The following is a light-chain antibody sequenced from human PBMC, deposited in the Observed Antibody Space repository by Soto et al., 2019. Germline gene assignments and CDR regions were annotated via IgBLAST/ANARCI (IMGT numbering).Light chain of an antibody. J-gene: IGKJ1*01. Sequence: EIVLTQSPGTLSLSQGERATLSCRASQSVSSSNLAWYKQKPGQAPRLLIYGASSRATGIPDRFSGSGSGTDFTLTISILEPEDFAVYYCQQYGSSPWTFGQGTKVEIK. V-gene: IGKV3-20*01. CDR1: QSVSSSN. CDR3: QQYGSSPWT. CDR2: GAS.